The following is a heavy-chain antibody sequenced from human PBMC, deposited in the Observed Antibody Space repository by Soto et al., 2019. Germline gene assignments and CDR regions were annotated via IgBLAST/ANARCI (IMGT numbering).Heavy chain of an antibody. CDR3: ARDGYCSGGSCYSVPVFDY. Sequence: QVQLVESGGGVVQPGRSLRLSCAASGFTFSSYGMHWVRQAPGKVLEWVAVIWYDGSNKYYADSVKGRFTISRDNSKNTLYLQMNSLRAADTAVYYCARDGYCSGGSCYSVPVFDYWGQGTLVTVSS. CDR1: GFTFSSYG. V-gene: IGHV3-33*01. D-gene: IGHD2-15*01. CDR2: IWYDGSNK. J-gene: IGHJ4*02.